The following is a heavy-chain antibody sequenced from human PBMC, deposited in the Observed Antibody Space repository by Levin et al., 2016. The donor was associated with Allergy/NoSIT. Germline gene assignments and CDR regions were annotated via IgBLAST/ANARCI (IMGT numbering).Heavy chain of an antibody. CDR2: ISYDGSNK. J-gene: IGHJ4*02. D-gene: IGHD4-17*01. Sequence: VRQAPGKGLEWVAVISYDGSNKYYADSVKGRFTISRDNSKNTLYLQMNSLRAEDTAVYYCARDYGDHGGCFDYWGQGTLVTVSS. V-gene: IGHV3-30*04. CDR3: ARDYGDHGGCFDY.